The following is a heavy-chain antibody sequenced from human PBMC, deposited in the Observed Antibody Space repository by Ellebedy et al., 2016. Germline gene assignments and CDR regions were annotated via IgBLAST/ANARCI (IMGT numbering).Heavy chain of an antibody. CDR1: GFTFSSYA. CDR2: ISYDGSNK. V-gene: IGHV3-30*04. D-gene: IGHD1-26*01. J-gene: IGHJ6*04. Sequence: GESLKISCAASGFTFSSYAMHWVRQAPGKGLEWVAVISYDGSNKYYADSVKGRFTISRDKPKKTLYLQMNSLRAEDTAVYYCAREGGRGMDVWGKGTTVTVSS. CDR3: AREGGRGMDV.